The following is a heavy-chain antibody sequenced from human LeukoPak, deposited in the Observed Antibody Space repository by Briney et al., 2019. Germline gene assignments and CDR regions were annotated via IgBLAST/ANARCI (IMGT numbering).Heavy chain of an antibody. Sequence: GGSLRLSCAASGFTFSSYAMHWVRQAPGKGLAWVAAISYDGGNKYYADSVKDRFTISRDNSKNTLYLQMNSLRAEDTAVYYCARDLAGATSHWGQGTLVTVSS. CDR2: ISYDGGNK. J-gene: IGHJ4*02. D-gene: IGHD1-26*01. CDR1: GFTFSSYA. V-gene: IGHV3-30-3*01. CDR3: ARDLAGATSH.